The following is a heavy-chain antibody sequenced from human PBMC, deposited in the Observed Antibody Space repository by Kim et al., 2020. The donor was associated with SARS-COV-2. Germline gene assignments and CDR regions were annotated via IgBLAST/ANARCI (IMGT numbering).Heavy chain of an antibody. CDR3: ARGNTISHFYYYYYGMDV. J-gene: IGHJ6*02. CDR1: GGSFSGYY. CDR2: INHSGST. Sequence: SETLSLTCAVYGGSFSGYYCSWIRQPPGKGLEWIGEINHSGSTNYNPSLKSRVTIPVDTSKNQFSRKLSSVTAADTAVYYCARGNTISHFYYYYYGMDVWGQGTTVTVSS. V-gene: IGHV4-34*01. D-gene: IGHD3-9*01.